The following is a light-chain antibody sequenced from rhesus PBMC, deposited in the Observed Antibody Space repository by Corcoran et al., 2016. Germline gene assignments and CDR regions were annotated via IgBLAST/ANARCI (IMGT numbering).Light chain of an antibody. Sequence: EIVMTQSPATLSLSPGERATLSCRASQSVSSYLAWYQQKPGQAPRLLIYGASSRATGIPDRFRGSWSGTDFTLTISSLEPEDFAVYYCQETTNLFTFGPGTKLDIK. V-gene: IGKV3-31*02. J-gene: IGKJ3*01. CDR3: QETTNLFT. CDR1: QSVSSY. CDR2: GAS.